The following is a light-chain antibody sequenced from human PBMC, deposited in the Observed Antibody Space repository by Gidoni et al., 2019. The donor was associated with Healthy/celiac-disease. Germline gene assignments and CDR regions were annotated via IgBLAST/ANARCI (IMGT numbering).Light chain of an antibody. CDR1: QSVSSN. V-gene: IGKV3-15*01. J-gene: IGKJ1*01. CDR3: HQYNNWPLTWT. CDR2: GAS. Sequence: EIVMTQSPATLSVSPGERATLACRASQSVSSNLAWYQQKPGQAPRPLIYGASTKATGIPARFSGRGSGTEFTLTISSLQSEDFAVYYCHQYNNWPLTWTFGQGTKVEIK.